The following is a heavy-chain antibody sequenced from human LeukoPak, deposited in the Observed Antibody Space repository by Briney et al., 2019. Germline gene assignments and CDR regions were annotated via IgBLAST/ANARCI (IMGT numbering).Heavy chain of an antibody. Sequence: GGSLRLSCAASGFIFSSYGMHWVRQAPGKGLGWVALIWYDGSNKYYADSVKGRFTVSRDNSKNTLFLQINSLRAEDTAVYYCARDGYQPLDYSGEGTLVTVSS. V-gene: IGHV3-33*01. CDR1: GFIFSSYG. D-gene: IGHD6-13*01. CDR3: ARDGYQPLDY. J-gene: IGHJ4*02. CDR2: IWYDGSNK.